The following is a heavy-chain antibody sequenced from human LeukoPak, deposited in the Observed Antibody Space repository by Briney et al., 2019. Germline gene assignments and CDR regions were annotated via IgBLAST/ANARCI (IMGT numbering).Heavy chain of an antibody. V-gene: IGHV1-2*04. Sequence: GASVKVSCKASGYTFTGYYMHWVRQAPGQGLEWTGWINPNSGGTNYAQKFQGWVTMTRDTSISTAYMELSRLRSDDTAVYYCARLWFGDGSDAFDIWGQGTMVTVSS. CDR1: GYTFTGYY. CDR3: ARLWFGDGSDAFDI. J-gene: IGHJ3*02. CDR2: INPNSGGT. D-gene: IGHD3-10*01.